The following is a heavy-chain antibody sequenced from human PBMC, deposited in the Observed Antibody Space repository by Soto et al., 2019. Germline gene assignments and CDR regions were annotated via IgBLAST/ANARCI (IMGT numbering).Heavy chain of an antibody. V-gene: IGHV4-59*01. CDR1: GGSISSYY. D-gene: IGHD3-9*01. CDR2: IYYSGST. J-gene: IGHJ4*02. CDR3: ASSGYDILTGYSGLVTFDY. Sequence: SETLSLTCTVSGGSISSYYWSWIRQPPGKGLEWIGYIYYSGSTNYNPSLKSRVTISVDTSKNQFSLKLSSVTAADTAVYYCASSGYDILTGYSGLVTFDYWGQGTLVTVSS.